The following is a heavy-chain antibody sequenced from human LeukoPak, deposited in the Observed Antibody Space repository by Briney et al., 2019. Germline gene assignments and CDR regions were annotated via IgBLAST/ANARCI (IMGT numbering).Heavy chain of an antibody. CDR2: TYYSGTS. CDR1: GGSISSGDYY. J-gene: IGHJ4*02. V-gene: IGHV4-30-4*01. CDR3: ARGLGSSWFGD. Sequence: SETLSLTCTVSGGSISSGDYYWTWIRQPPGKGLEWIGYTYYSGTSYYNPSLKSRLTISVDTSKNQFSLKLTSVTAADTAVYYCARGLGSSWFGDWGQGTLVTVSS. D-gene: IGHD6-13*01.